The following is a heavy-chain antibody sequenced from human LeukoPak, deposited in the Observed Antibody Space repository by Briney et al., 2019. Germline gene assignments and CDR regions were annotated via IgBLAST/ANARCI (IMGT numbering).Heavy chain of an antibody. CDR1: GGSISSGSYY. CDR2: IYTSGST. CDR3: ARVPSYSSSYALDAFDI. Sequence: SSETLSLTCTVSGGSISSGSYYWSWIRQPAGKGLEWIGRIYTSGSTNYNPSLKSRVTISVDTSKNQFSLKLSSVTAADTAVYYCARVPSYSSSYALDAFDIWGQGTMVTVSS. D-gene: IGHD6-6*01. J-gene: IGHJ3*02. V-gene: IGHV4-61*02.